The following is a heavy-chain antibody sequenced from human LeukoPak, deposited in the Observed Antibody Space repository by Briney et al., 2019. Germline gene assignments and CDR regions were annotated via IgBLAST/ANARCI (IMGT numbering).Heavy chain of an antibody. CDR1: GFTFSSYS. CDR2: ISSSSSYI. J-gene: IGHJ3*02. V-gene: IGHV3-21*01. CDR3: ARDTLPGGDASDI. Sequence: PGGSLRLSCAASGFTFSSYSMNWVRQAPGKGLEWVSSISSSSSYIYYADSVKGRFTISRDNAKNSLYLQMNSLRAEDTAVYYCARDTLPGGDASDIWGQGTMVTVSS. D-gene: IGHD3-16*01.